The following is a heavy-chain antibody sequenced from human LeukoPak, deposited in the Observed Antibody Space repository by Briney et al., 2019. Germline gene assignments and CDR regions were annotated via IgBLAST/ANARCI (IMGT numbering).Heavy chain of an antibody. J-gene: IGHJ6*04. V-gene: IGHV3-48*03. CDR1: GFTFSSYE. CDR2: ISSSGSTI. Sequence: GGSLRLSCAASGFTFSSYEMNWVRQVPGKGLEWVSYISSSGSTIYYADSVKGRFTVSRDNAKNSLYLQMNSLRAEDTAVYYCAELGITMIGGVWGKGTTVTISS. CDR3: AELGITMIGGV. D-gene: IGHD3-10*02.